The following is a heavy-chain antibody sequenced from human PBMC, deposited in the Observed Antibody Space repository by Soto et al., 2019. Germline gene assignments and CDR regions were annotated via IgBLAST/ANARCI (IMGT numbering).Heavy chain of an antibody. J-gene: IGHJ4*02. Sequence: ASVKVSCKASGYTFPSYGISWVRQAPGQGLEWMGWISAYNGNTNYAQKLQGRGTMTTDTSTSTAYMELRSLRSDDTAVYYCARVMYYDSSGSQALDYWGQGTLVTVSS. CDR3: ARVMYYDSSGSQALDY. CDR1: GYTFPSYG. CDR2: ISAYNGNT. V-gene: IGHV1-18*04. D-gene: IGHD3-22*01.